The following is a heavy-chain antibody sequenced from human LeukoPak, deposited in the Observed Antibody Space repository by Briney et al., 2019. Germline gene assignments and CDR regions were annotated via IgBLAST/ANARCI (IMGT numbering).Heavy chain of an antibody. CDR3: AKAGDIVVVPAASYFDY. V-gene: IGHV3-23*01. CDR2: GSGGST. J-gene: IGHJ4*02. Sequence: GSGGSTYYADSVKGRFPISRDNSKNTLYLQMNSLRAEDTAVYYCAKAGDIVVVPAASYFDYWGQGTLVTVSS. D-gene: IGHD2-2*01.